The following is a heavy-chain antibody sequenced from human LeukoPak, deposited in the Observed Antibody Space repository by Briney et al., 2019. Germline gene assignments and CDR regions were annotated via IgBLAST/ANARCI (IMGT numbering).Heavy chain of an antibody. D-gene: IGHD4-11*01. CDR3: ARGIHDYSDYYFDY. V-gene: IGHV3-11*01. CDR1: GFTFSDYY. Sequence: PGGSLRLSCAASGFTFSDYYMSWIRQAPGKGLEWVSYISSSGSTIYYADSVKGRFTISRDNAKNSLCLQMNSLRAEDTAVYYCARGIHDYSDYYFDYWGQGTLVTVSS. CDR2: ISSSGSTI. J-gene: IGHJ4*02.